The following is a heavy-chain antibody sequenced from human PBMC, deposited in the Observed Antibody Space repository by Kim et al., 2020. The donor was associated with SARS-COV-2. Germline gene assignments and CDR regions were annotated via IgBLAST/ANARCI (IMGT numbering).Heavy chain of an antibody. J-gene: IGHJ4*02. CDR3: ARVGEGYNFASNYFDY. D-gene: IGHD5-12*01. V-gene: IGHV3-7*03. CDR2: IKQDGSEK. Sequence: GGSLRLSCAASGFTFSSYWMSWVRQAPGKGLEWVANIKQDGSEKYYVDSVKGRFTISRDNAKNSLYLQMNSLRAEDTAVYYCARVGEGYNFASNYFDYWGQGTLVTVSS. CDR1: GFTFSSYW.